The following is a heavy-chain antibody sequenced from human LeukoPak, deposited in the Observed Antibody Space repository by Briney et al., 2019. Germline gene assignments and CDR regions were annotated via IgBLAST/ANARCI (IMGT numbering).Heavy chain of an antibody. J-gene: IGHJ6*03. CDR1: GFTFTSYN. V-gene: IGHV3-21*01. CDR2: ISSGSMII. CDR3: ARARPPTSYYSYYMDV. Sequence: GGSLRLSCVASGFTFTSYNMNWVRQAPGKGREWVSSISSGSMIIHSADSLRGRFIISRDNAKNSLYLQMDSLRTEDTALYFCARARPPTSYYSYYMDVWGRGTTVIVSS.